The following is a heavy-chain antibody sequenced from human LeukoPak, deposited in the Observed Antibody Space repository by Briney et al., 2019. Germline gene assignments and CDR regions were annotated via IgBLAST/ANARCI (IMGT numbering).Heavy chain of an antibody. Sequence: SQTLSLTCAISGDSVSSNSAAWNWIRQSPSRGLEWLGRTYYRSKWYNDYAVSVKSRITINPDTSKNQFSLKLSSVTAADTAVYYCARDRGDYYDHYFDYWGQGTLVTVSS. CDR1: GDSVSSNSAA. CDR3: ARDRGDYYDHYFDY. CDR2: TYYRSKWYN. V-gene: IGHV6-1*01. D-gene: IGHD3-22*01. J-gene: IGHJ4*02.